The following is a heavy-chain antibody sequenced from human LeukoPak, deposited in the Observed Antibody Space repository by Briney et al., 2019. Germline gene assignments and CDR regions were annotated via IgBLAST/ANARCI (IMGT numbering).Heavy chain of an antibody. D-gene: IGHD3-10*01. J-gene: IGHJ4*02. CDR1: GYTFTGYY. CDR3: AREQRAGSLYGE. V-gene: IGHV1-2*06. CDR2: INPNSGGT. Sequence: ASVKVSCKASGYTFTGYYMHWVRQAPGQGLEWMGRINPNSGGTNYAQKLHGRVTITRDTAISTAYMELSRLRSVDTAAYSCAREQRAGSLYGEWGQGSLVTVSS.